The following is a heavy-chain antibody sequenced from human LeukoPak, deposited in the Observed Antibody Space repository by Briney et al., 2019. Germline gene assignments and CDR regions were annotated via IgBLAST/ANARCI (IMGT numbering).Heavy chain of an antibody. Sequence: PGGSLRLSCAASGFSFSTTDRSWVRQTPGKGLEWVSGISGTNGITYYADPVKGRFTISRDNSKNTLYLQMHSLRAEDTAIYFCAKGGYFSFDMWGQGTKVTVSS. CDR1: GFSFSTTD. V-gene: IGHV3-23*01. J-gene: IGHJ3*02. D-gene: IGHD2-2*03. CDR3: AKGGYFSFDM. CDR2: ISGTNGIT.